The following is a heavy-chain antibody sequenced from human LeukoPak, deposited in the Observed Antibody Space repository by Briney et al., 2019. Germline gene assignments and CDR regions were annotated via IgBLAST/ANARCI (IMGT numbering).Heavy chain of an antibody. D-gene: IGHD3-9*01. CDR2: IYYSGST. Sequence: SETLSLACTVSGGSISSYYWSWIRQPPGKGLEWIGYIYYSGSTNYNPSLKSRVTISVDTSKNQFSLKLSSVTAADTAVYYCARGNYDIEFDPWGQGTLVTVSS. V-gene: IGHV4-59*01. CDR1: GGSISSYY. CDR3: ARGNYDIEFDP. J-gene: IGHJ5*02.